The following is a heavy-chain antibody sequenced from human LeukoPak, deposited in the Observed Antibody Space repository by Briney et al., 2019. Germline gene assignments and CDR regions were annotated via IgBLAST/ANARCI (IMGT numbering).Heavy chain of an antibody. CDR3: AKGRGGLPRYFDY. V-gene: IGHV3-23*01. CDR2: ISGSGGST. Sequence: GSLRLSCAASGFTFSSYAMSWVRQAPGKGLEWVSAISGSGGSTYYADSVKGRFTISRDNSKNTPYLQMNSLRAEDTAVYYCAKGRGGLPRYFDYWGQGTLVTVSS. J-gene: IGHJ4*02. CDR1: GFTFSSYA. D-gene: IGHD3-16*01.